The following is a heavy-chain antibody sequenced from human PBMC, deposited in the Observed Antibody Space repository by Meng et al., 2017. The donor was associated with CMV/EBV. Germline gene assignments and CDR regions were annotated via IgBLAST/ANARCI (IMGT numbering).Heavy chain of an antibody. J-gene: IGHJ5*02. CDR3: ARGPLGEYSNYDAP. D-gene: IGHD4-11*01. CDR1: GYTFTGYY. Sequence: VQLVQSWAGVKEPGGSVQVSCKASGYTFTGYYMTLVRQAPGQGLEWMGWINPNSGGTNYAQKFQGRVTMTRDTSISTAYMELSRLRSDDTAVYYCARGPLGEYSNYDAPWGQGTLVTVSS. CDR2: INPNSGGT. V-gene: IGHV1-2*02.